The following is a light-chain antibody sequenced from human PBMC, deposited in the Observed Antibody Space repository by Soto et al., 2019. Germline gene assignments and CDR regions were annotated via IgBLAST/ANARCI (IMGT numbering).Light chain of an antibody. CDR3: QQSFTTPYT. V-gene: IGKV1-39*01. J-gene: IGKJ2*01. CDR1: QSIATS. Sequence: DIQMTQSPSSLSASVGDRVTITCRASQSIATSLNWYQQKPGKAPNLLMYATSSLQSWVPSRFSGTGSGTDFTLTISSLQPEDFATYWCQQSFTTPYTFGQGTKLEIK. CDR2: ATS.